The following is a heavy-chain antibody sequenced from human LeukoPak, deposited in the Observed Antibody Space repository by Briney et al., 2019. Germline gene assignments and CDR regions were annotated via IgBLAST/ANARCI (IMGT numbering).Heavy chain of an antibody. V-gene: IGHV3-21*04. Sequence: GGSLRLSCVGSGFSFANYGTNWVRQAPGRGLEWVSYISTSRTDYADSVKGRFTISRDNSKNTVYLQMNNLRAEDTAVYYCARGTYNSGWYGIDYWGQGTLVTVSS. CDR2: ISTSRT. CDR3: ARGTYNSGWYGIDY. D-gene: IGHD6-19*01. CDR1: GFSFANYG. J-gene: IGHJ4*02.